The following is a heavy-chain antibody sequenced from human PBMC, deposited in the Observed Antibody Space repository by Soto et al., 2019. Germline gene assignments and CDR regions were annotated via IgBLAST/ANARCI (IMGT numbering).Heavy chain of an antibody. CDR2: INPSVGST. J-gene: IGHJ4*02. D-gene: IGHD2-15*01. V-gene: IGHV1-46*01. CDR3: ARESAGRDEFRSSGDFDY. Sequence: QVQLVQSGAEVKKPGASVKVSCKASGYFFASYSMHWVRQAPGQGLEWMGMINPSVGSTSYVEKFASSVNMTRDTSTSTVYMELSGLRSENTAVYYCARESAGRDEFRSSGDFDYWGQGTLVTVSS. CDR1: GYFFASYS.